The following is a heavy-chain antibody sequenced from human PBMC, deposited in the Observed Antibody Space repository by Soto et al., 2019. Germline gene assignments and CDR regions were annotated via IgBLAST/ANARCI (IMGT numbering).Heavy chain of an antibody. CDR3: ARASKGDYLFDY. J-gene: IGHJ4*02. Sequence: ASETLSLTCAVSGGSISSGGYSWSWIRQPPGKGLEWIGYIYHSGSTYYNPSLKSRVTISVDRSKNQFSLKLSSVTAADTAVYYCARASKGDYLFDYWGQGTLVTVSS. CDR1: GGSISSGGYS. V-gene: IGHV4-30-2*01. D-gene: IGHD3-16*01. CDR2: IYHSGST.